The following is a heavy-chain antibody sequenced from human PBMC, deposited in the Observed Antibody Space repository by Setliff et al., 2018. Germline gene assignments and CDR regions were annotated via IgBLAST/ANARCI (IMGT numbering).Heavy chain of an antibody. CDR3: ARGLSYYDRSGYLLAPYAFDI. J-gene: IGHJ3*02. D-gene: IGHD3-22*01. V-gene: IGHV3-7*01. Sequence: PGGSLRLSCAASGFTFSTYWMTWVRQAPGKGLEWVASIKHDGTEQKYVDSVKGRFTISRDNGKNSLHLQMNGLRAEDTAVYYCARGLSYYDRSGYLLAPYAFDIWGQGTMVTV. CDR2: IKHDGTEQ. CDR1: GFTFSTYW.